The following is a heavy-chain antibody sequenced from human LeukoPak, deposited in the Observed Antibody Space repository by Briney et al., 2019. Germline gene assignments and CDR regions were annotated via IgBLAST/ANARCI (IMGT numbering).Heavy chain of an antibody. CDR1: GYSISSSYY. CDR2: IYYSGST. J-gene: IGHJ3*02. D-gene: IGHD5-12*01. Sequence: SETLSLTCTVSGYSISSSYYWGWIRQPPGKGLEWIGSIYYSGSTYYNPSLKSRVTISVDTSKNQFSLKLSSVTAADTAVYYCARDLIVATIFDAFDIWGQGTMVTVSS. V-gene: IGHV4-38-2*02. CDR3: ARDLIVATIFDAFDI.